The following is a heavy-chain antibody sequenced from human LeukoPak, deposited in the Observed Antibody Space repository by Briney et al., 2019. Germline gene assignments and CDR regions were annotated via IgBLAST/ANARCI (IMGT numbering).Heavy chain of an antibody. Sequence: PSETLSLTCAVYGGSFSGYYWSWIRQPPGKGLEWIGEINHSGSTNYNPSLKSRVTISVDTSKNQFSLKLSSVTAADTAVYYCARDVVRGIVGATKDYYYYMDVWGKGTTVTVSS. CDR3: ARDVVRGIVGATKDYYYYMDV. D-gene: IGHD1-26*01. J-gene: IGHJ6*03. V-gene: IGHV4-34*01. CDR2: INHSGST. CDR1: GGSFSGYY.